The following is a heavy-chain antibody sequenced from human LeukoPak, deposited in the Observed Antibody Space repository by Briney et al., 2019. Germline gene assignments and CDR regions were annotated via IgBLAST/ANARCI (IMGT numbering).Heavy chain of an antibody. Sequence: ASVKVSCKASGYTFTSYDINWVRQATGQGLEWMGWMNPNSGNTGYAQKLQGRVTMTTDTSTSTAYMELRSLRSDDTAVYYCARDYGGNSECRDWGQGTLVTVSS. V-gene: IGHV1-8*01. J-gene: IGHJ4*02. CDR2: MNPNSGNT. D-gene: IGHD4-23*01. CDR1: GYTFTSYD. CDR3: ARDYGGNSECRD.